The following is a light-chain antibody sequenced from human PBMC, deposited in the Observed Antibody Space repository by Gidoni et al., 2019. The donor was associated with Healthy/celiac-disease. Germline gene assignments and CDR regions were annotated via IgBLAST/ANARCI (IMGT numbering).Light chain of an antibody. J-gene: IGLJ1*01. CDR3: SSYTSSSTLLDV. CDR2: DVS. CDR1: SSDVGGYHY. V-gene: IGLV2-14*01. Sequence: QSALTQPASVSGSPGQSITISCTGTSSDVGGYHYVSWYQQHPGKAPKLMMYDVSNRPSGVSNRFSGSKSGNTASLTISGLQAEDEADYYCSSYTSSSTLLDVFGTGTKVTVL.